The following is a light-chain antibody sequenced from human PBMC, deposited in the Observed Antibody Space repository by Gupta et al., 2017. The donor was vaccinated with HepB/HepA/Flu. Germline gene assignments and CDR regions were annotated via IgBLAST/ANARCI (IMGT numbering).Light chain of an antibody. Sequence: IIMTQSPAILSLSPGERATLSCRASQSVSNDLAWYQQKPGQAPRLLISRASKRASGIPASFSGSGSGTEVTLTISSRQSEDFAIYYCQHKDKCPLTFGGGTKVDIK. J-gene: IGKJ4*01. CDR3: QHKDKCPLT. V-gene: IGKV3D-15*01. CDR1: QSVSND. CDR2: RAS.